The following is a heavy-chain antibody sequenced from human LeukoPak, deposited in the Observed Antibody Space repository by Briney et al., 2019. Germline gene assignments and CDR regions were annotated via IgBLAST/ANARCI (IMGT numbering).Heavy chain of an antibody. V-gene: IGHV1-18*01. D-gene: IGHD3-9*01. CDR1: GYTFTSYG. CDR3: ARDGRYYDILTGYHYYMDV. J-gene: IGHJ6*03. Sequence: ASVKVSCKASGYTFTSYGISWVRQAPGQGLEWMGWISAYNGNTNYAQKLQGRVTMTRDMSTSTVYMELSSLRSEDTAVYYCARDGRYYDILTGYHYYMDVWGKGTTVTVSS. CDR2: ISAYNGNT.